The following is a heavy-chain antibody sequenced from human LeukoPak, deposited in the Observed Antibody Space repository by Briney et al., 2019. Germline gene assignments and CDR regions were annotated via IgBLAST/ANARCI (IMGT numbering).Heavy chain of an antibody. J-gene: IGHJ1*01. Sequence: PGGSLRLSCAASGFTFSNYGMHWVRQAPGKGLEWVVFIRYDGSNKYYADSVKGRFTISRDNSKNTLYLQMNSLRTEDTAVYYCANTGGYFQRWGQGTLVTVSS. CDR3: ANTGGYFQR. CDR1: GFTFSNYG. V-gene: IGHV3-30*02. CDR2: IRYDGSNK.